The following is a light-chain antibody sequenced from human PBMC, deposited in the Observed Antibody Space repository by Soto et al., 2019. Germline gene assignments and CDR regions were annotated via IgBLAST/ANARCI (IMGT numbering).Light chain of an antibody. J-gene: IGKJ1*01. Sequence: EIVLTQSPATLSLSPGERATLSCRASQSVSSYLAWYQQKPGQAPRLLIYDASNRATGIPARFSGSGSGTDFPLTISSLEPEDFAVYYCQQRSNLTFGQGTKVEIK. CDR3: QQRSNLT. CDR2: DAS. V-gene: IGKV3-11*01. CDR1: QSVSSY.